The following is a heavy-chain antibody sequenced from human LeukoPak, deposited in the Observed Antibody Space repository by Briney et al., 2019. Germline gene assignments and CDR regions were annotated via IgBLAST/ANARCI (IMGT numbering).Heavy chain of an antibody. CDR3: ASEWFGEDDKRDY. J-gene: IGHJ4*02. D-gene: IGHD3-10*01. V-gene: IGHV3-21*01. Sequence: GGSLRLSCAASGFTFSSYSMNWVRQAPGKGLEWVSSISSSSSYIYYADSVKGRFTISRDNAKNSLYLQMNRLRAEDTAVYYCASEWFGEDDKRDYWGQGTLVTVSS. CDR2: ISSSSSYI. CDR1: GFTFSSYS.